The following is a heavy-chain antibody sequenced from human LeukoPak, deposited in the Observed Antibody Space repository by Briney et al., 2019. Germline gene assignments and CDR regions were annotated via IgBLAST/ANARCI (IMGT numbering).Heavy chain of an antibody. CDR1: GFTLNTYG. J-gene: IGHJ4*02. CDR3: AKARGYGSGNHFDY. D-gene: IGHD3-10*01. Sequence: GGSLRLSCVASGFTLNTYGMSWVRQAPGKGLDWVAAISGSGGPTFYADSVRGRFSISRDTSKNTLYLQMNTLRAEDTAVYYCAKARGYGSGNHFDYWGQGTLVTVSS. CDR2: ISGSGGPT. V-gene: IGHV3-23*01.